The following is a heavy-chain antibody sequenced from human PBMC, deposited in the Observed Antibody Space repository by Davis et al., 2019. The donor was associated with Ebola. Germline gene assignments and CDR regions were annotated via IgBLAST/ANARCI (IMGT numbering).Heavy chain of an antibody. Sequence: GESLKISCAASGFTFSDYYMSWIRQAPGKGLEWVSYISSSGSTIYYADSVKGRFTISRDNAKNSLYLQMNSLRAEDTAVYYCVRHGIGGDYDILSWGQGTLVTVSS. V-gene: IGHV3-11*01. CDR2: ISSSGSTI. CDR1: GFTFSDYY. CDR3: VRHGIGGDYDILS. J-gene: IGHJ4*02. D-gene: IGHD4-17*01.